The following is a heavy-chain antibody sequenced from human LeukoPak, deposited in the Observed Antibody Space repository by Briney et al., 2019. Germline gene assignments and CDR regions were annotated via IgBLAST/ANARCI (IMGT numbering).Heavy chain of an antibody. Sequence: GGSLRLSCAVSGFTFSGYAMSWVRQAPGKGLEWVSRITTSGDSTHYADSVKGRFTISRDNAKNSLYLQMNSLRAEDTAIYYCARDEKSMITPALDYWGQGTLVTVSS. V-gene: IGHV3-23*01. J-gene: IGHJ4*02. CDR3: ARDEKSMITPALDY. D-gene: IGHD5/OR15-5a*01. CDR2: ITTSGDST. CDR1: GFTFSGYA.